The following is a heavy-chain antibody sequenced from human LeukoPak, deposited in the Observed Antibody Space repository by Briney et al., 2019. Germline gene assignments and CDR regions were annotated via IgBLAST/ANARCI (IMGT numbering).Heavy chain of an antibody. Sequence: GRSLRLSCAASGFTSSSYGMHWVRQAPGKGLEWVAVIWYDGSNKYYADSVKGRFTISRDNSKNTLYLQMNSLRAEDTAVYYCAREGDYDSSGYYYNYFDYWGQGTLVTVSS. D-gene: IGHD3-22*01. CDR3: AREGDYDSSGYYYNYFDY. CDR2: IWYDGSNK. V-gene: IGHV3-33*01. J-gene: IGHJ4*02. CDR1: GFTSSSYG.